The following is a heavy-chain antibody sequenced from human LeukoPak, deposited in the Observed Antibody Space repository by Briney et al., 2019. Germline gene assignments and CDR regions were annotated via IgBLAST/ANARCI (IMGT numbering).Heavy chain of an antibody. V-gene: IGHV1-46*01. CDR3: ARGSTYYYDSSGYQPHWGY. CDR1: GYTFTSYY. D-gene: IGHD3-22*01. J-gene: IGHJ4*02. CDR2: INPSGNST. Sequence: ASVKVSCKASGYTFTSYYMHWVRQAPGQGLEWMGIINPSGNSTNYAQKFQGRVTMTRDTSTSTVYMELSSLRSEDTAVYYCARGSTYYYDSSGYQPHWGYWGQGTLVTVSS.